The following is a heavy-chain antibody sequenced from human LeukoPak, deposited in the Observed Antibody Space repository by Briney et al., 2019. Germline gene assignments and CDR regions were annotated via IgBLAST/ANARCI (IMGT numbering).Heavy chain of an antibody. V-gene: IGHV4-38-2*02. CDR3: ARDTRGTAMGSDAFDI. Sequence: SETLSLTCTVSGYSISSGYYWGWIRQPPGKGLEWIGGIYHSGSTYYNPSLKSRVTISVDTSKNQFSLKLSSVTAADTAVYYCARDTRGTAMGSDAFDIWGQGTMVTVSS. D-gene: IGHD5-18*01. CDR2: IYHSGST. J-gene: IGHJ3*02. CDR1: GYSISSGYY.